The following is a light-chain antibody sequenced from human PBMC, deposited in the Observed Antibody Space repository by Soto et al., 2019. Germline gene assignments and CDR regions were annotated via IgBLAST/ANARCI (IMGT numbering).Light chain of an antibody. V-gene: IGLV2-14*01. Sequence: QSALTQPASVSGSPGQSIAISCTGTSSDVGAYNYVSWYQQHPGKAPKLMIYEVSNRPSGVSNRFSGSKSDNTASLTISGLQAEDEADYYCYSYTTSSTWVFGGGTQLTVL. CDR3: YSYTTSSTWV. CDR1: SSDVGAYNY. J-gene: IGLJ3*02. CDR2: EVS.